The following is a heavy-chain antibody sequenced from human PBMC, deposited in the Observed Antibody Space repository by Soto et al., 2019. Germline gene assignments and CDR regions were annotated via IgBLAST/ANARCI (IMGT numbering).Heavy chain of an antibody. CDR2: IYPGDSDT. V-gene: IGHV5-51*01. Sequence: PGESLTISCKGSGYSFSSYWIGWVRQMPGKALEWMGIIYPGDSDTRYSPSFQGQVTISADKSISTAYLQWSSLKASDTAMYYCARKKEVVAANWFDPWGQGTLVTVSS. CDR1: GYSFSSYW. CDR3: ARKKEVVAANWFDP. D-gene: IGHD2-15*01. J-gene: IGHJ5*02.